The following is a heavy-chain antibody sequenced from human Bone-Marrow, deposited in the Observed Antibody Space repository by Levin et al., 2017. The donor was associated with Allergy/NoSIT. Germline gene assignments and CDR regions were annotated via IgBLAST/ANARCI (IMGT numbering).Heavy chain of an antibody. Sequence: PGGSLRLSCTASGITFDNYAMSWFRQAPGKGLEWVSSISGSAINTYYADSVKGRFTISRDNSNNSLYLQMNSLRAEDTAVFYCATSPSGHCGPDCYRYYLDYWGQGTLVTVSS. CDR1: GITFDNYA. CDR2: ISGSAINT. D-gene: IGHD2-21*02. V-gene: IGHV3-23*01. CDR3: ATSPSGHCGPDCYRYYLDY. J-gene: IGHJ4*02.